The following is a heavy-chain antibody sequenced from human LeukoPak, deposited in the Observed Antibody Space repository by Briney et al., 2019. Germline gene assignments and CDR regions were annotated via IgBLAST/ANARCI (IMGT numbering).Heavy chain of an antibody. CDR1: GYSFTGYH. CDR3: ARDEGIIRFLEWLPRDYFDY. V-gene: IGHV1-2*02. J-gene: IGHJ4*02. CDR2: INPNSGGT. Sequence: ASVKVSCKASGYSFTGYHMHWVRQAPGQGLEWVGWINPNSGGTNYAQKFQGRVTMTRDTSISTAYMELSRLRSDDTAVYYCARDEGIIRFLEWLPRDYFDYWGQGTLVTVSS. D-gene: IGHD3-3*01.